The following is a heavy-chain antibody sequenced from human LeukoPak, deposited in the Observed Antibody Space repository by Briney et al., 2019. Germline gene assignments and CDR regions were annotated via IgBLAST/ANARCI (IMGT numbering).Heavy chain of an antibody. V-gene: IGHV4-61*02. CDR2: IYTSGST. D-gene: IGHD3-3*01. CDR3: ARDAGWSGSDAFDI. J-gene: IGHJ3*02. CDR1: GGSISSGSYY. Sequence: SETLSLTCTVSGGSISSGSYYWSWIRQPAGKGLEWIGRIYTSGSTNYNPSLKSRVTISVDTSKNQLSLKLSSVTAADTAVYFCARDAGWSGSDAFDIWGQGTMVTVSS.